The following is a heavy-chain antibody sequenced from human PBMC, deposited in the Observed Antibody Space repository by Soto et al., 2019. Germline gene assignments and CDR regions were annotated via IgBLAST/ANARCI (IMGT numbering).Heavy chain of an antibody. D-gene: IGHD3-3*01. CDR3: ARRGIAGVVTFTGMDV. Sequence: PGGSLRLSCAASGFTFSSYWMHWVRQAPGKGLVWVSRIHSDGSSISYADSVKGRFTISRDNAKNTLYLQMNSLSAEDTAVYYCARRGIAGVVTFTGMDVWGQGTTVTVSS. J-gene: IGHJ6*02. V-gene: IGHV3-74*01. CDR1: GFTFSSYW. CDR2: IHSDGSSI.